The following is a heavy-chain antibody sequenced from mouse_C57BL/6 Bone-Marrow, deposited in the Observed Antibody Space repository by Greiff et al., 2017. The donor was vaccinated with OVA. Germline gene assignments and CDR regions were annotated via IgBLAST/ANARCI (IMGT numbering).Heavy chain of an antibody. CDR1: GYTFTDYY. CDR2: IYPGSGNT. Sequence: QVHVKQSGAELVRPGASVKLSCKASGYTFTDYYINWVKQRPGQGLEWIARIYPGSGNTYYNEKFKGKATLTAEKSSSTAYMQRSSLTSEDSAVYCCVRETDGYDRAWFAYWGQGTLVTVSA. CDR3: VRETDGYDRAWFAY. V-gene: IGHV1-76*01. D-gene: IGHD2-2*01. J-gene: IGHJ3*01.